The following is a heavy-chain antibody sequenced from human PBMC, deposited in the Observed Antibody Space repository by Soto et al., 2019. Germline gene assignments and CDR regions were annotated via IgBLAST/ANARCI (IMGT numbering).Heavy chain of an antibody. CDR1: GGTFSSYT. V-gene: IGHV1-69*02. CDR3: ASITHDSSGYYADY. Sequence: QVQLVQSGAEVKKPGSSVKVSCKASGGTFSSYTISWVRQAPGQGLEWMGRIIPILGIANYAQKFQGRVTITAEKSTSTAYMELSSLRSEDTAVYYCASITHDSSGYYADYWGQGTLVTVSS. CDR2: IIPILGIA. D-gene: IGHD3-22*01. J-gene: IGHJ4*02.